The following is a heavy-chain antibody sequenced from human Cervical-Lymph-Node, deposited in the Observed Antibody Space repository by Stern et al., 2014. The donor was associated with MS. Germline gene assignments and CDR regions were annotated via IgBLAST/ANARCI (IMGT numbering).Heavy chain of an antibody. CDR3: ARRDYYDTSTYYDDAFDI. V-gene: IGHV4-59*01. D-gene: IGHD3-22*01. CDR1: GGSISTYY. CDR2: ISYSGDT. Sequence: QVQLVESGPGLVKASETLSLTCTVSGGSISTYYWTWIRQPPGKGLEWIGEISYSGDTNYNPSLKSRVTLSVDTSKNQFSLKLSSVTAADTAVYYCARRDYYDTSTYYDDAFDIWGQGTMVTVSS. J-gene: IGHJ3*02.